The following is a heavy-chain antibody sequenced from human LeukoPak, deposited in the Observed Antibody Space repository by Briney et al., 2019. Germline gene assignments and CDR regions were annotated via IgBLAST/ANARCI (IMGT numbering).Heavy chain of an antibody. D-gene: IGHD3-10*01. CDR2: VNGPGSDT. Sequence: PGGSLRLSCAASGFTSSTYWMQWVRQAPGEGLVWGSHVNGPGSDTSYADSVKGRFPISRENAKNTLYLQMNSLRAEDPAVYYCTRGGSYGSFDSWGQGTLVTVSS. CDR3: TRGGSYGSFDS. J-gene: IGHJ4*02. V-gene: IGHV3-74*01. CDR1: GFTSSTYW.